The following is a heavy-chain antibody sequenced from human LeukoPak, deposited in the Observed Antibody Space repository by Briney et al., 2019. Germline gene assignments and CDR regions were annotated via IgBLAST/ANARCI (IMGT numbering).Heavy chain of an antibody. CDR3: ARDPPWGYVVFNY. D-gene: IGHD2-21*01. V-gene: IGHV4-59*12. CDR2: TDYRGYT. CDR1: GGSINGYY. Sequence: SETLSLTCTVSGGSINGYYWTWIRQPPGSGLEWISYTDYRGYTNYNTSLQRRVAVSIDTPKSQLSLRLTSVTTADTAVYYCARDPPWGYVVFNYWGQGTLVTVSS. J-gene: IGHJ4*02.